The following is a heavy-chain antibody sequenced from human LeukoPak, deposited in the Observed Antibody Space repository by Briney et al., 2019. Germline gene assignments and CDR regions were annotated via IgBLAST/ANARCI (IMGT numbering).Heavy chain of an antibody. J-gene: IGHJ4*02. CDR1: GFTFTNYA. CDR2: ISYDGTNK. V-gene: IGHV3-30-3*01. Sequence: GGSLRLSCAASGFTFTNYALHWVRQAPGKGLEWVAVISYDGTNKYYPDSVKGRFTISRDNSKNTLSLQMNSLRAEDTAVYYCAREVGGGATNYFDYWGQGTLVTVSS. CDR3: AREVGGGATNYFDY. D-gene: IGHD1-26*01.